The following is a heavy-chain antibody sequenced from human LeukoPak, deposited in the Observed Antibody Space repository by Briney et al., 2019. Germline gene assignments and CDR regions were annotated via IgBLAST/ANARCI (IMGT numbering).Heavy chain of an antibody. D-gene: IGHD5-18*01. CDR1: GFTFSSYA. Sequence: PGGSLRLSCAASGFTFSSYAMTWVRQAPGKGLEWVSGISGSGVYTSYADSVKGRFTISRDNSKNTVYLQMNSLRAEDTALYYCAKDRDGYGPYYFDHWGQGTLVTVPS. V-gene: IGHV3-23*01. J-gene: IGHJ4*02. CDR2: ISGSGVYT. CDR3: AKDRDGYGPYYFDH.